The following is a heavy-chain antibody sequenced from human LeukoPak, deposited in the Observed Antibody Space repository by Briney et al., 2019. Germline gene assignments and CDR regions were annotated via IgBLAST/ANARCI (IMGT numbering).Heavy chain of an antibody. J-gene: IGHJ4*02. CDR2: ISWNSGSI. Sequence: PGRSLRLSCAASGFTFDDYAMHWVRQAPGKGLEWVSGISWNSGSIGYADSVKGRFTISRDNAKNSLYLQMNSLRAEDTAVYYCARDIEQYSSGYSAPFDYWGQGTLVTVSS. V-gene: IGHV3-9*01. CDR1: GFTFDDYA. D-gene: IGHD3-22*01. CDR3: ARDIEQYSSGYSAPFDY.